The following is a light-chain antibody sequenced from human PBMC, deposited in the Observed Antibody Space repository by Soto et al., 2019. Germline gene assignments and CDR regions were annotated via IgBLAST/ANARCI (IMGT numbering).Light chain of an antibody. Sequence: ALTQPPSASGSPGQSVAISCTGTSSDVGGYNYVSWYQQHPGKAPKVLIYEVSKRPSGVPARFSGSKSGNTASLTVSGLQAEDEAAYYCSSYAGSNNLVFGGGTKLTVL. CDR1: SSDVGGYNY. V-gene: IGLV2-8*01. CDR2: EVS. J-gene: IGLJ2*01. CDR3: SSYAGSNNLV.